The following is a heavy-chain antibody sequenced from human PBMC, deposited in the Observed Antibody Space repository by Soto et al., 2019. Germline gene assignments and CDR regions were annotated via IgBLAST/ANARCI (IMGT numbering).Heavy chain of an antibody. CDR3: ARERVGVTYYDFWSGYDYYYYGMDV. D-gene: IGHD3-3*01. V-gene: IGHV3-7*01. CDR1: GFTFNNYI. J-gene: IGHJ6*02. Sequence: PGGSLRLSCSASGFTFNNYIMHWVRQAPGKGLEWVANIKQDGSEKYYVDSVKGRFTISRDNAKNSLYLQMNSLRAEDTAVYYRARERVGVTYYDFWSGYDYYYYGMDVWGQGTTVTVSS. CDR2: IKQDGSEK.